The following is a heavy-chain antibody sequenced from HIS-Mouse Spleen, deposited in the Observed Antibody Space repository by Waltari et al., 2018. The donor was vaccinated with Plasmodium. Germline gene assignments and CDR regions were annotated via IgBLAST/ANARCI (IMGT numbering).Heavy chain of an antibody. CDR1: GFTFSSYR. CDR3: ARVNSGSYYWFDP. D-gene: IGHD1-26*01. CDR2: ISSSSSTI. V-gene: IGHV3-48*01. J-gene: IGHJ5*02. Sequence: EVQLVESGGGLVQPGGSLRLSCAASGFTFSSYRMNWVRQAPGKGLEWVSYISSSSSTIYYADSVKGRFTISRDNAKNSLYLQMNSLRAEDTAVYYCARVNSGSYYWFDPWGQGTLVTVSS.